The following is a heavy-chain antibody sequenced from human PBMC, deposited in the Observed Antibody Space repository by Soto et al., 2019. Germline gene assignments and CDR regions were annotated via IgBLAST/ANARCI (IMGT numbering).Heavy chain of an antibody. Sequence: SETLSLTCTVSGGSISSYYWSWIRQPAGKGLEWIGRIYTSGSTNYNPSLKSRVTMSVDTSKNQFSLKLSSVTAADTAVYYCARDRRGDFWSGSHYYYYYGMDVWGQGTTVTASS. CDR3: ARDRRGDFWSGSHYYYYYGMDV. D-gene: IGHD3-3*01. CDR1: GGSISSYY. V-gene: IGHV4-4*07. CDR2: IYTSGST. J-gene: IGHJ6*02.